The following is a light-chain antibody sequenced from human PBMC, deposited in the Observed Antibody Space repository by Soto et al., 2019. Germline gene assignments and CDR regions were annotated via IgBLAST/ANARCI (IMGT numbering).Light chain of an antibody. CDR1: QSVSSN. CDR3: QQYHNWPIT. CDR2: DAS. V-gene: IGKV3-15*01. J-gene: IGKJ5*01. Sequence: EIVMTQSPATLSVSPGESATLSCRASQSVSSNFAWHQQKPGQDPRIRLYDASPRATGISARFSGSGSGTEFTLPISSLQSEDFAVYYCQQYHNWPITFGQGTRLEIK.